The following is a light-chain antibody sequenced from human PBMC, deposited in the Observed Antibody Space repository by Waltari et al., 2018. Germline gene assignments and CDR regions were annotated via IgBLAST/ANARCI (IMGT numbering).Light chain of an antibody. Sequence: QSALTQPASVSGSPGQSITISCTGTSSDVGGYNYVSWYQQHPGKAPKLMIYEVSNRPSGVSNRVSGSKAGNTASLTISGLQAEDEADYYCSSYTSSSTLENVFGTGTKVTVL. J-gene: IGLJ1*01. CDR2: EVS. V-gene: IGLV2-14*01. CDR1: SSDVGGYNY. CDR3: SSYTSSSTLENV.